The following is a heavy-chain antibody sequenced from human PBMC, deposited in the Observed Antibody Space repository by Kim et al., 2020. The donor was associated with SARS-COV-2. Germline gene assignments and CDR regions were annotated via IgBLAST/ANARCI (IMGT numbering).Heavy chain of an antibody. D-gene: IGHD6-13*01. CDR2: IGTAGDT. CDR1: GFTFSSYD. J-gene: IGHJ3*02. Sequence: GGSLRLSCAASGFTFSSYDMHWVRQATGKGLEWVSAIGTAGDTYYPGSVKGRFTISRENAKNSLYLQMNSLRAGDTAVYYCARSRNIAAAGDDAFDIWGQGTMVTVSS. V-gene: IGHV3-13*04. CDR3: ARSRNIAAAGDDAFDI.